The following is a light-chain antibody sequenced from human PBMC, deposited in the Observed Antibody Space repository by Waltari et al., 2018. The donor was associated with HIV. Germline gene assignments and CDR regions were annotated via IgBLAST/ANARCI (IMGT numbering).Light chain of an antibody. CDR2: GNK. CDR1: TSNIGADYD. V-gene: IGLV1-40*01. CDR3: QSYDITLSASVV. J-gene: IGLJ2*01. Sequence: QSVLTQPPSVSGAPGQRVTISCTGSTSNIGADYDVHWYQQIPGTAPKLLISGNKNRPSGVPDRFSASKSCTSASLTITVLQAEDEADYFCQSYDITLSASVVFGGGTKLTVL.